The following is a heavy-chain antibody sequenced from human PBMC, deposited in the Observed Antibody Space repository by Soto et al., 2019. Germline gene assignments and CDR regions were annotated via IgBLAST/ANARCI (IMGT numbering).Heavy chain of an antibody. CDR2: IIPIFGTA. J-gene: IGHJ6*02. D-gene: IGHD3-16*02. CDR1: GGTFSSYA. Sequence: ASVKVSCKTSGGTFSSYAINWVRQAPGQGLEWMGGIIPIFGTANYAQKFQGRVTITAEESTSTAYMELSSLRSEDTAVYYCARVSILPHYYYYGIDVWGQGTTVTVSS. V-gene: IGHV1-69*13. CDR3: ARVSILPHYYYYGIDV.